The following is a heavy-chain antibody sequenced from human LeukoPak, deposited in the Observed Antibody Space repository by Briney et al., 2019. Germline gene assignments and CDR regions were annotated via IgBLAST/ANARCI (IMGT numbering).Heavy chain of an antibody. V-gene: IGHV1-18*01. CDR1: GYTLNELS. J-gene: IGHJ4*02. CDR2: INMYNGNT. D-gene: IGHD3-16*02. Sequence: ASVKVSCKASGYTLNELSIHWVRQAPGQGPEWMGWINMYNGNTNYAQKLQGRVTMTTDTSTSTAYMELRSLRSDDTAVYYCARVVGNYVWGSYRPEGCFDSWGQGTLVTVSS. CDR3: ARVVGNYVWGSYRPEGCFDS.